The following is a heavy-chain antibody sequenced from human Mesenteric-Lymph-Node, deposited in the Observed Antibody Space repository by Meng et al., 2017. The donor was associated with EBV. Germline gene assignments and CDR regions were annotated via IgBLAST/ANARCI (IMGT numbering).Heavy chain of an antibody. CDR1: GGTFRNYA. CDR3: ATDDCSGGKCYTSLDS. V-gene: IGHV1-69*06. Sequence: QGQMVQSWGEGKKPGSLVKVSCKASGGTFRNYAISWVRQAPGQGLEWMGGIIPIFGTPNYAQKFKGRVTMTADKSTPTVYMELTSLKSEDTAVYYCATDDCSGGKCYTSLDSWGQGTLVTVSS. D-gene: IGHD2-15*01. J-gene: IGHJ5*01. CDR2: IIPIFGTP.